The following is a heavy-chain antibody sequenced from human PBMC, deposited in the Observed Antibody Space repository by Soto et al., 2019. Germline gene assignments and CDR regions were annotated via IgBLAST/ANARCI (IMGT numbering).Heavy chain of an antibody. CDR1: GFTFSSYG. D-gene: IGHD1-26*01. CDR2: ISFDGNYK. CDR3: VKDNLHSGSYEIWYFDL. Sequence: QVQLVESGGGVVQPGRSLRLPCAASGFTFSSYGMHWVRQAPGKGLEWLAVISFDGNYKYHADSVKGRFTISRDNSKNTLFLEMSSLRAEDTAVYYCVKDNLHSGSYEIWYFDLWGRGTLVTVSS. V-gene: IGHV3-30*18. J-gene: IGHJ2*01.